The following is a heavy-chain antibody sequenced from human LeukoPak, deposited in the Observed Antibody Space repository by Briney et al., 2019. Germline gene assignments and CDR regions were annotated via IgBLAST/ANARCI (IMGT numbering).Heavy chain of an antibody. Sequence: GGSLRLSCAASGFTFSSYWMSWVRQAPGKGLEWVANIKQDGSEKYYVDSVKGRFTISRDNAKNSLYLQMNSLRAEDTAVYYCAKEGIAVAGTSFYYFDYWGQGTLVTVSS. J-gene: IGHJ4*02. CDR3: AKEGIAVAGTSFYYFDY. CDR2: IKQDGSEK. CDR1: GFTFSSYW. V-gene: IGHV3-7*01. D-gene: IGHD6-19*01.